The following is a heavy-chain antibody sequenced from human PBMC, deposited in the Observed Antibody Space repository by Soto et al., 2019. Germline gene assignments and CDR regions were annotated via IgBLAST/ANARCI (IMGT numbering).Heavy chain of an antibody. J-gene: IGHJ3*02. CDR2: ISAYNGNT. Sequence: ASVKVSCKASGYTFNSYGISWVRQAPGQGLEGMGWISAYNGNTNYEQKLQGRVTMTTDTSTSTAYMELKGLRSDDTAVYDCARDYYDSSGYLAQNDAFDIWGQGTMVTVSS. CDR3: ARDYYDSSGYLAQNDAFDI. V-gene: IGHV1-18*04. D-gene: IGHD3-22*01. CDR1: GYTFNSYG.